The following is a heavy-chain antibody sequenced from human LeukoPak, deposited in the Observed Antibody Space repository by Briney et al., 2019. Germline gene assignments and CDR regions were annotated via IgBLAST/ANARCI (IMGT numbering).Heavy chain of an antibody. CDR3: ARDGGNDYYDSSGYFF. V-gene: IGHV1-69*04. CDR2: IIPILGIA. D-gene: IGHD3-22*01. Sequence: SVKVSCKASGGTFSSYAISWARQAPGQGLEWMGRIIPILGIANYAQKFQGRVTITADKSTSTAYMELSSLRSEDTAVYYCARDGGNDYYDSSGYFFWGQGTLVTVSS. CDR1: GGTFSSYA. J-gene: IGHJ4*02.